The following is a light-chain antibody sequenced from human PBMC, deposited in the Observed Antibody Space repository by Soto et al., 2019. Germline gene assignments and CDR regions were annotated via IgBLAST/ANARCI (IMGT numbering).Light chain of an antibody. CDR1: SSDVGGYNY. Sequence: QSVLTQPPSASGSPGQSVTISCTGTSSDVGGYNYVSWYQQHPGKAPKLMIYEVSERPSGVPDRFSGSKSGNTASLTVSGLQAEDEADYYCSSYAGRNSYVFGTGTKLTVL. J-gene: IGLJ1*01. V-gene: IGLV2-8*01. CDR3: SSYAGRNSYV. CDR2: EVS.